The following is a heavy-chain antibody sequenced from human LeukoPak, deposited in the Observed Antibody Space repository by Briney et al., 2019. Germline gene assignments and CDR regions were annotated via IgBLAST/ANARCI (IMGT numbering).Heavy chain of an antibody. CDR2: IYSGGST. V-gene: IGHV3-53*01. Sequence: GGSLRLSCAASGFTVSSNYMSWVRQAPGKGLEWVSVIYSGGSTYYADSVKGQFTISRDNSKNTLYLEMNSLRAEDTAVYYCARALGTTVVNLCDWGQGTLVTVSP. D-gene: IGHD4-23*01. CDR3: ARALGTTVVNLCD. CDR1: GFTVSSNY. J-gene: IGHJ4*02.